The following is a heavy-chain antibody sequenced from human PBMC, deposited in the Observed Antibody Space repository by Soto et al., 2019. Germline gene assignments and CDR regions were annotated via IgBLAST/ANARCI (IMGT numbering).Heavy chain of an antibody. D-gene: IGHD6-13*01. V-gene: IGHV1-18*01. CDR1: GYTFTSYG. CDR2: ISGHNGNK. CDR3: ARDLGQQLFDY. Sequence: QVQLVQSGAEVKKPGASVKGSCKASGYTFTSYGISWVRQAPGQGLEWMGWISGHNGNKKYAQKLQGRVSMTTDTSTSTAYMELRSLRSDDTAVYYCARDLGQQLFDYWGQGTLVTVSS. J-gene: IGHJ4*02.